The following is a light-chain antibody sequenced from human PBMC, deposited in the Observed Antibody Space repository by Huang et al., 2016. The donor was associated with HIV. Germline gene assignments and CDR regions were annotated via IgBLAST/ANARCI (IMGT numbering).Light chain of an antibody. CDR1: QPISNS. CDR3: QQYFTTPPWT. Sequence: DIQMTQSPFSLSASIGDRVTITCRASQPISNSLAWYQQKPGQARKLLLYAASRLKSGVPSRFSGSGSGTTYTLTISSLRPEDFATYYCQQYFTTPPWTFGQGTKLEIK. J-gene: IGKJ2*01. CDR2: AAS. V-gene: IGKV1-NL1*01.